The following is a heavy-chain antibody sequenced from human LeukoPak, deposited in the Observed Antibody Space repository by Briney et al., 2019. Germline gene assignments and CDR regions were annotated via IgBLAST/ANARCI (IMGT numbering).Heavy chain of an antibody. CDR2: IYSSGST. CDR1: GASISSGSNY. J-gene: IGHJ3*02. CDR3: ARSDGYGLVDI. V-gene: IGHV4-39*07. D-gene: IGHD3-10*01. Sequence: SETLSLTCSVSGASISSGSNYWGWIRQPPVKTLEWIGSIYSSGSTYYNSSLQSRVIILIDTPKNHFSLTLSSVTAADTAVYYCARSDGYGLVDIWGQGTMVTVSS.